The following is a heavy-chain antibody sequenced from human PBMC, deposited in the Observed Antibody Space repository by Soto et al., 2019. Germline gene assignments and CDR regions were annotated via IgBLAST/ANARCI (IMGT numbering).Heavy chain of an antibody. D-gene: IGHD1-20*01. V-gene: IGHV3-7*01. J-gene: IGHJ6*02. CDR1: EFTFDKYY. CDR3: ARGNWNYYYGFDV. Sequence: PGGSLGLSCAASEFTFDKYYMTWVRQAPGKGPEWVANIKPDGSEQYYVDSVKGRFTIYRDNANNSLYLQMNSLRAEDTAMYFCARGNWNYYYGFDVWGQGTTVTVSS. CDR2: IKPDGSEQ.